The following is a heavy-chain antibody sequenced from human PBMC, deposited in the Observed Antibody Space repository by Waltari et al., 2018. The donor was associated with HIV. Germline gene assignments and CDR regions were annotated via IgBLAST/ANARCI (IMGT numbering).Heavy chain of an antibody. V-gene: IGHV3-23*01. J-gene: IGHJ4*02. CDR3: AKVGLDGPYHTFFED. CDR1: GFTFSTFP. D-gene: IGHD1-1*01. CDR2: ISASGGTT. Sequence: EVQLLESGGGLVRPGGSLRLSCGASGFTFSTFPMHWVRQAPGKGLEWVAIISASGGTTYYAGSVKGRFTISRDNSKKTLYLKMNSLRAEDTAVYYCAKVGLDGPYHTFFEDWGQGTLVTVSA.